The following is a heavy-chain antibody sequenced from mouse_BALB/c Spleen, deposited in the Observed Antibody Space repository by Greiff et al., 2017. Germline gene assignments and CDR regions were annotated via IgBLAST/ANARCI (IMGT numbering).Heavy chain of an antibody. CDR3: TRDDGYSYYAMDY. J-gene: IGHJ4*01. D-gene: IGHD2-3*01. Sequence: EVKLVESGTVLARPGASVKMSCKASGYTFTSYWMHWVKQRPGQGLEWIGAIYPGNSDTSYNQKFKGKAKLTAVTSTSTAYMELSSLTNEDSAVYYCTRDDGYSYYAMDYWGQGTSVTVSS. CDR1: GYTFTSYW. CDR2: IYPGNSDT. V-gene: IGHV1-5*01.